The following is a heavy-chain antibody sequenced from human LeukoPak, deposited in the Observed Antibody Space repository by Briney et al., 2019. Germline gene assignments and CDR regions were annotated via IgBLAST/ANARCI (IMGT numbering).Heavy chain of an antibody. J-gene: IGHJ6*02. CDR3: ARGLRYYYYYGMDV. CDR2: IFASGSTT. CDR1: GFTFSGYA. V-gene: IGHV3-23*05. D-gene: IGHD3-16*01. Sequence: GGSLRLSCAASGFTFSGYAMNWVRQAPGKGLEWVSLIFASGSTTKYADSVKGRFTISRDNSKNTLYLQMNSLRAEDTAVYYCARGLRYYYYYGMDVWGQGTTVTVSS.